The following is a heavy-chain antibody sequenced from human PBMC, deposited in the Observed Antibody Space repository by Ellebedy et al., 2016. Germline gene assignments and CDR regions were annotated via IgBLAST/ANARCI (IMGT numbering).Heavy chain of an antibody. V-gene: IGHV1-69*04. J-gene: IGHJ4*02. CDR2: IIPILGIV. D-gene: IGHD3-16*02. CDR1: GGTFSSYA. Sequence: ASVKVSCKASGGTFSSYAISWVRQAPGQGLEWMGRIIPILGIVKYAQKFQGRVTITADKSTSTAYMELSSLRSEDTAVYSCGRVVSDYIWGSYRLDNWGQGTLVTVSS. CDR3: GRVVSDYIWGSYRLDN.